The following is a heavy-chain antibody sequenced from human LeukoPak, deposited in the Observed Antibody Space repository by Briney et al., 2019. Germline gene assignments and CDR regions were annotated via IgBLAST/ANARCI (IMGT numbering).Heavy chain of an antibody. CDR3: AIDSLHDYDGGSYGYYFDF. D-gene: IGHD3-22*01. Sequence: PGGSLRLSCAASGFSFGTYEMIWVRQAPGKGPEWISYIQSGGSITYYADSVRGRFTVSRDNARNSLYLQMDSLRVEDTALYYCAIDSLHDYDGGSYGYYFDFWGQGTLVTVSS. CDR1: GFSFGTYE. V-gene: IGHV3-48*03. CDR2: IQSGGSIT. J-gene: IGHJ4*02.